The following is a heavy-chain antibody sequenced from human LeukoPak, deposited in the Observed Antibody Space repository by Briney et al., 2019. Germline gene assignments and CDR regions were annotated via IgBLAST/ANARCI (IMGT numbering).Heavy chain of an antibody. CDR3: ATLVGYGSFFDY. D-gene: IGHD3-10*01. CDR1: GYIFTSYW. CDR2: IYPGDSDT. Sequence: GASLKISCEGSGYIFTSYWICWVRHVRGKGLEYMGIIYPGDSDTRYSPSFQGQVTISADKSISTAYLQWSSLKASDTAMYYCATLVGYGSFFDYWGQGTLVTVSS. V-gene: IGHV5-51*01. J-gene: IGHJ4*02.